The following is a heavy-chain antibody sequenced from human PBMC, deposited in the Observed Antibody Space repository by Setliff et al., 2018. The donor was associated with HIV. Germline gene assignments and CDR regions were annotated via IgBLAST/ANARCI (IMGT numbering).Heavy chain of an antibody. Sequence: GESLKISCVASGFTFSDYWMHWVRQGPGKGLVWVARINSDGISTKHADSVKGRFTISRDNAKNTLFLQMNSLGAEDTAVYYCARGRPWGVTTPHGMDVWGQGTTVTVSS. V-gene: IGHV3-74*03. CDR3: ARGRPWGVTTPHGMDV. CDR1: GFTFSDYW. D-gene: IGHD4-17*01. J-gene: IGHJ6*02. CDR2: INSDGIST.